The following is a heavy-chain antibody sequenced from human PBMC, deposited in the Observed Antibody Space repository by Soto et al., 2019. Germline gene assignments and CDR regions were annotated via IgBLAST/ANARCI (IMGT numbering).Heavy chain of an antibody. Sequence: SETLSLTCTVSGGSISSGGTGSYWTWIRQLPGKGLEWIGYIYYTGNTYYNPSLKSRPTISIDTSENQFSLKLTSVTAADTAVYYCARWAEQWLDSSVDVWGQGTTVTVSS. D-gene: IGHD6-19*01. V-gene: IGHV4-31*03. CDR2: IYYTGNT. CDR3: ARWAEQWLDSSVDV. CDR1: GGSISSGGTGSY. J-gene: IGHJ6*02.